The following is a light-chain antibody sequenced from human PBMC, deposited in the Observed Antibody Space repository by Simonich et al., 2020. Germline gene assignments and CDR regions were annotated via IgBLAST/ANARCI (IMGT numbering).Light chain of an antibody. CDR1: QSVLYSSNNKNY. CDR3: QQYYSTPRT. J-gene: IGKJ1*01. V-gene: IGKV4-1*01. CDR2: WAA. Sequence: DIVMTQSPDSLAVSLGERATINCKSSQSVLYSSNNKNYFAWYQQKPGQPPKLLIYWAATRESGVPDLFSGSGSGTDFTLTISSLQAEDVAVYYCQQYYSTPRTFGQGTKVEIK.